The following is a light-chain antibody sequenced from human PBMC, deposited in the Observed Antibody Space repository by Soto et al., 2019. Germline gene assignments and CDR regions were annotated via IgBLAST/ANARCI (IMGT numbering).Light chain of an antibody. CDR3: QQYNNWPQT. J-gene: IGKJ1*01. CDR1: QSVSSN. CDR2: GAS. Sequence: EIVMTQSPATLSVAPGESAPLSCRASQSVSSNLAWYQQKPGQAPRLLIYGASTRATGIPARFSGSGSGTEFTLTISSLQSEDFAVYYCQQYNNWPQTFGQGTKVDI. V-gene: IGKV3-15*01.